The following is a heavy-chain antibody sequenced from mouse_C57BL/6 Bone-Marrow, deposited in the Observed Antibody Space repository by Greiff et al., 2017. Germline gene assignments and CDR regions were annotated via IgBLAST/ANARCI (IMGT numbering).Heavy chain of an antibody. CDR1: GYTFTDYN. CDR3: ARTRHDYYGSSYCFDY. D-gene: IGHD1-1*01. Sequence: EVQLQQSGPELVKPGASVKIPCKASGYTFTDYNMDWVKQSHGKSLEWIGDINPNNGGTIYNQKFKGKATLTVDKSSSTAYMELRSLTSEDTAVYYCARTRHDYYGSSYCFDYWGQGTTLTVSS. V-gene: IGHV1-18*01. CDR2: INPNNGGT. J-gene: IGHJ2*01.